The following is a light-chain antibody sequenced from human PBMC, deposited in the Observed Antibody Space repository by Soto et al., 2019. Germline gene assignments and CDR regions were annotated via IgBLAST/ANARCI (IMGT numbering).Light chain of an antibody. V-gene: IGKV1-39*01. CDR3: QQTCSPPFT. CDR2: AAS. J-gene: IGKJ3*01. CDR1: QRITNS. Sequence: DIQMTQSPSSLSASVGDRVTIPCRASQRITNSLNWYQQKPGRAPNLLIYAASSLQRGVPSRFSGSGSGTDFTLTISSLQPDDFATYYCQQTCSPPFTFGPGTKVDIK.